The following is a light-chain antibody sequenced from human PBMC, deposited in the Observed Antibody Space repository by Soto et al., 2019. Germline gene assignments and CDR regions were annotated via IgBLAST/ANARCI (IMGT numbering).Light chain of an antibody. CDR1: QSVSSSY. V-gene: IGKV3-20*01. CDR3: QQYGTSPYT. J-gene: IGKJ2*01. CDR2: GAS. Sequence: EIVLTQSPGTLSLSPGERATLSCRASQSVSSSYLAWYQQKPGQAPRLLIYGASSRATGIPDRFSGSGSGTDFNLTISRLEPEDFAVFYCQQYGTSPYTFGQGTNLEIK.